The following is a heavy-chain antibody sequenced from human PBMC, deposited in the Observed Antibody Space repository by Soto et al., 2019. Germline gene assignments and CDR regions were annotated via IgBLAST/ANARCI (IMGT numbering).Heavy chain of an antibody. CDR2: IGTAGDT. Sequence: GGSLRLSCAASGFTFSSYDMHWVRQATGKGLEWVSAIGTAGDTYYPGSVKGRFTISRENAKNSLYLQMNSLRAGDTAVYYCARVAWYCSGGSCYPGFDYWGQGTLVTVSS. D-gene: IGHD2-15*01. CDR1: GFTFSSYD. CDR3: ARVAWYCSGGSCYPGFDY. V-gene: IGHV3-13*01. J-gene: IGHJ4*02.